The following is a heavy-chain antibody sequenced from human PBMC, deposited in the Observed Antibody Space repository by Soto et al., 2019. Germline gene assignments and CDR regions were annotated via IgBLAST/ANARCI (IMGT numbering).Heavy chain of an antibody. CDR3: ARNQGVELVPLATVDWVDP. CDR2: ISGSGGST. J-gene: IGHJ5*02. Sequence: PGGSLRLSCAASGFTFSSYAMSWVRQAPGKGLEWVSAISGSGGSTYYADSVKGRFTISRDNSKSTVYLELNNLSAEDTAVYHCARNQGVELVPLATVDWVDPWGQGSVVT. V-gene: IGHV3-23*01. D-gene: IGHD1-26*01. CDR1: GFTFSSYA.